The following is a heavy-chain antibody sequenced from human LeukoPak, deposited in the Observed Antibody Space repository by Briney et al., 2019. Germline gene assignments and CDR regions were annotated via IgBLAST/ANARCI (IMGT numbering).Heavy chain of an antibody. CDR1: GYSFTAAYN. D-gene: IGHD5-12*01. CDR2: INPSSGDT. J-gene: IGHJ4*02. V-gene: IGHV1-2*02. Sequence: ASLKVSCKASGYSFTAAYNIHWLRQAPGQGPEFMGWINPSSGDTRYAQKFQGRVTVTRDTIISTAYMELSSLTSDDSAFYYCARDPRGTYDYWGQGSLVTVSS. CDR3: ARDPRGTYDY.